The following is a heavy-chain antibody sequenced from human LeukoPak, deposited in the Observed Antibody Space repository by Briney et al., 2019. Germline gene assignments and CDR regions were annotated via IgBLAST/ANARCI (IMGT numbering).Heavy chain of an antibody. CDR3: ARESVQGSGWSVAEY. CDR2: INSNSGGT. V-gene: IGHV1-2*02. CDR1: GYTFTGYY. Sequence: ASVKVSCKPIGYTFTGYYMHCGRHSPQEGLEWMGWINSNSGGTKYPKKLRRRVTLTRDTSSSTDYIEVSRLRSDDTAVYYCARESVQGSGWSVAEYWGQGTLVTVSS. J-gene: IGHJ4*02. D-gene: IGHD6-19*01.